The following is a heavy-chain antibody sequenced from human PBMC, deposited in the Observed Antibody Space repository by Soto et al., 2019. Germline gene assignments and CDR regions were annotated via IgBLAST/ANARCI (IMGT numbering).Heavy chain of an antibody. Sequence: PGESLKISCKGSGYSFTSYWIGWVRQMPGKGLEWMGIIYPGDSDTRYSPSFQGQVTISADKSISTAYLQWSSLKASDTAMYYCARQGQLFNYYYGMDVWGQGTTVTVSS. V-gene: IGHV5-51*01. CDR3: ARQGQLFNYYYGMDV. J-gene: IGHJ6*02. CDR1: GYSFTSYW. D-gene: IGHD5-18*01. CDR2: IYPGDSDT.